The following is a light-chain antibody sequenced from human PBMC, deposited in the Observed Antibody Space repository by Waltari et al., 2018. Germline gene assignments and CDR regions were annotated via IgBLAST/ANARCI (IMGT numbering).Light chain of an antibody. CDR3: QHYVSLPAT. J-gene: IGKJ1*01. CDR1: QSVSRS. V-gene: IGKV3-20*01. Sequence: IVFTQSPCTLSFSPGERATLSCRASQSVSRSLAWYQQKPGQAPKLLIYGTSTRATGIPDRFAGSGSGTDFSLTISSLEPEDFAIYFCQHYVSLPATFGQGTKVEIK. CDR2: GTS.